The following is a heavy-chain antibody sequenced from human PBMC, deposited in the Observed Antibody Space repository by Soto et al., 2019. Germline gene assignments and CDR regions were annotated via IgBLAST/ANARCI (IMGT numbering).Heavy chain of an antibody. CDR3: VREAYIGYGHAIDV. V-gene: IGHV4-59*01. CDR2: NYYSGTT. Sequence: PSETLSLTCAVSVVSISSYYWSWIRQSPGKGLEWIGYNYYSGTTNYNPSLKSRVTISVNTSKNQFSLRLTSVTAADTAVYYCVREAYIGYGHAIDVWGPGTLVTVSS. J-gene: IGHJ4*02. CDR1: VVSISSYY. D-gene: IGHD5-12*01.